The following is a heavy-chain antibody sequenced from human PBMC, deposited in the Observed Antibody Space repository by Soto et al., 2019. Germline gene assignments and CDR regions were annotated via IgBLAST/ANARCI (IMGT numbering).Heavy chain of an antibody. V-gene: IGHV1-69*01. J-gene: IGHJ6*02. Sequence: KVSCKASGCTFSSYASSGVRQAPGQGLECMEGIIPIFRTANYAQKFQGRVTITADEPTSTAYMELSSLRSEDAAVYYCARARSVGVLGYYYGMDVWGQGTTVTVYS. CDR1: GCTFSSYA. CDR3: ARARSVGVLGYYYGMDV. D-gene: IGHD2-15*01. CDR2: IIPIFRTA.